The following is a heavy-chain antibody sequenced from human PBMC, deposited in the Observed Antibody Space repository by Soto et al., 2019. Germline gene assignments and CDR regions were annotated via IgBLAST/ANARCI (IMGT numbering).Heavy chain of an antibody. CDR1: GFTFSKYY. D-gene: IGHD4-17*01. CDR3: ARDLDVTTVTTSFDS. J-gene: IGHJ4*02. V-gene: IGHV1-46*01. CDR2: INPSGRTT. Sequence: ASVKVSCKTSGFTFSKYYMHWLRQVPGQGLEWVGVINPSGRTTSYAQKFLGRVSVTRDASTATVYLELNSLRSADTAVYYCARDLDVTTVTTSFDSWGQGTLVTVSS.